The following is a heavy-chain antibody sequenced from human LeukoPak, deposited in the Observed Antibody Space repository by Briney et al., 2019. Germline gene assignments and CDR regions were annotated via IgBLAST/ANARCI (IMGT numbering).Heavy chain of an antibody. CDR2: INHSGST. CDR1: AVSISSYY. CDR3: ARGRDCTNGVCSNFDY. J-gene: IGHJ4*02. V-gene: IGHV4-34*01. D-gene: IGHD2-8*01. Sequence: SETLSLTCTVSAVSISSYYWSWIRQPPGKGLEWIGEINHSGSTNYNPSLKSRVTISVDTSKNQFSLKLSSVTAADTAVYYCARGRDCTNGVCSNFDYWGQGTLVTVSS.